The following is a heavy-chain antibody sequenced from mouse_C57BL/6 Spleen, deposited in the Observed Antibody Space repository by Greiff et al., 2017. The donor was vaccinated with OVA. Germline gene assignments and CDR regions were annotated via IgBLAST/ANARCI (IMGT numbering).Heavy chain of an antibody. CDR3: AREGYWGYSNYGMDY. CDR2: INPYNGGT. J-gene: IGHJ4*01. D-gene: IGHD2-5*01. Sequence: EVQLQQSGPVLVKPGASVKMSCKASGYTFTDYYMNWVKQSHGKSLEWIGVINPYNGGTSYNQKFKGKATLTVDKSSSTAYMELNSLTSEDSAVYYCAREGYWGYSNYGMDYWGQGTSVTVSS. CDR1: GYTFTDYY. V-gene: IGHV1-19*01.